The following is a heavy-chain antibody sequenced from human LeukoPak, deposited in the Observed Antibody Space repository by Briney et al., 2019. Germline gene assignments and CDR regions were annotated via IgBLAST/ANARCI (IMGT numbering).Heavy chain of an antibody. CDR2: ISSSSSII. CDR1: GFTFSSYS. V-gene: IGHV3-21*05. J-gene: IGHJ3*02. Sequence: GGSLRLSCAASGFTFSSYSMKWVRQAPGKGLEWVSYISSSSSIIYYADSVKGRFTISRDNAKNSLYLHMNSLRAEDTAVYYCARDGHGDYGNDAFDIWGQGTMVTVSS. D-gene: IGHD4-17*01. CDR3: ARDGHGDYGNDAFDI.